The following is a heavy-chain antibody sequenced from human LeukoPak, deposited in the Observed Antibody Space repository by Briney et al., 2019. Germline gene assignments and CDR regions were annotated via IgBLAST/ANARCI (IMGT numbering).Heavy chain of an antibody. CDR3: ARRYCTNGVCYHYFDY. D-gene: IGHD2-8*01. Sequence: GASVKVSCKASGYTFTGYYMHWVRQAPGQGLEWMGRINPNSGGTNYAQKFQGRVTMTGDTSISTAYMELSRLRSDDTAVYYCARRYCTNGVCYHYFDYWGQGTLVTVSS. J-gene: IGHJ4*02. CDR1: GYTFTGYY. CDR2: INPNSGGT. V-gene: IGHV1-2*06.